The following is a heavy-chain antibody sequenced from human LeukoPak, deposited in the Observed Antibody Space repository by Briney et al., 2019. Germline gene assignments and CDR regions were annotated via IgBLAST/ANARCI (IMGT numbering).Heavy chain of an antibody. D-gene: IGHD5-12*01. CDR1: GGSLSTYY. V-gene: IGHV4-59*04. CDR2: VYYGRTT. CDR3: VRHDGRGGATMGAFDS. J-gene: IGHJ5*01. Sequence: SETLSLTCTVSGGSLSTYYWSWIRQPPGKGLEWIGTVYYGRTTYYNPSLDGRVTISLDTSANHFSLQLNSVTAADTAVYYCVRHDGRGGATMGAFDSWGQGSLVTVSS.